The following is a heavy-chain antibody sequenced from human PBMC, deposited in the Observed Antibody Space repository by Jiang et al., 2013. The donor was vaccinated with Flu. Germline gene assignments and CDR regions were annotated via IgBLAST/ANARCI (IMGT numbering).Heavy chain of an antibody. CDR1: GYTFTAYY. CDR3: ARDGAGTIYWYFDL. Sequence: EVKKPGASVKVSCRVSGYTFTAYYIHWVRQAPGQGLEWMGWINPNTGVTNYAQKFQGWVTMTRDTSISTAYMELSRLKSDDTAVYYCARDGAGTIYWYFDLWGRGTLVTVSS. V-gene: IGHV1-2*04. D-gene: IGHD6-19*01. CDR2: INPNTGVT. J-gene: IGHJ2*01.